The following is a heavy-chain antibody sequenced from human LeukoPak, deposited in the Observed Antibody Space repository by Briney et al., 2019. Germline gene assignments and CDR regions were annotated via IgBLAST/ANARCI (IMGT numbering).Heavy chain of an antibody. V-gene: IGHV4-39*07. CDR2: IYYSGST. CDR1: GGSISSSSYY. CDR3: ARLTKNDSGSFRFGKKKRGYMDV. D-gene: IGHD3-10*01. J-gene: IGHJ6*03. Sequence: SETLSLTCTVSGGSISSSSYYWGRIRQPPGKGLEWIGSIYYSGSTYYNPSLKSRVTISVDTSKNQFSLKLSSVTAADTAVYYCARLTKNDSGSFRFGKKKRGYMDVWGKGTTVTISS.